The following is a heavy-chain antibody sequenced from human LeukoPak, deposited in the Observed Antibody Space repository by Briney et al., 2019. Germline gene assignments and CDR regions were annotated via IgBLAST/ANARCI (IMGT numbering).Heavy chain of an antibody. J-gene: IGHJ3*02. Sequence: ASVKVSCKTAGYTFTGYYIHWVQQAPGQGLEWMGWINPSNGVTNYAQKFQGRVTMTTDTSTSTAYMELRSLRSDDTAVYYCAREEGNWGDAFDIWGQGTMVTVSS. CDR1: GYTFTGYY. D-gene: IGHD7-27*01. V-gene: IGHV1-2*02. CDR2: INPSNGVT. CDR3: AREEGNWGDAFDI.